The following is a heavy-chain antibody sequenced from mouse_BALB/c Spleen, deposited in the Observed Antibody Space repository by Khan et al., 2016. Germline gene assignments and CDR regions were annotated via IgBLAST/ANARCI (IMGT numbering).Heavy chain of an antibody. Sequence: QVQLKESGPGLVAPSQSLSITCTVSGFSLTSYGVHWVRQPPGKGLEWLGVIWAGGSTNYNSALMYSLSISKENSKNQVFLKMNSLQTDGTARYYCASLVDIWGQGATLTVSS. J-gene: IGHJ2*01. D-gene: IGHD1-3*01. V-gene: IGHV2-9*02. CDR3: ASLVDI. CDR2: IWAGGST. CDR1: GFSLTSYG.